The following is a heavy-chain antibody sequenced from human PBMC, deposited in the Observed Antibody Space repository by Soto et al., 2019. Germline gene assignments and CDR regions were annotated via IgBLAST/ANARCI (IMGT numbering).Heavy chain of an antibody. Sequence: KASETLSLTCTVSGGSISSYYWSWIRQPPGKGLEWIGYIYYSGSTNYSPSLKSRVTISVDTSKNQFSLKLSSVTAADTAVYYCARADPGYCISTSCGPDYGDYPYYFDYWGQGTLVTVSS. J-gene: IGHJ4*02. V-gene: IGHV4-59*01. CDR3: ARADPGYCISTSCGPDYGDYPYYFDY. CDR1: GGSISSYY. D-gene: IGHD2-2*01. CDR2: IYYSGST.